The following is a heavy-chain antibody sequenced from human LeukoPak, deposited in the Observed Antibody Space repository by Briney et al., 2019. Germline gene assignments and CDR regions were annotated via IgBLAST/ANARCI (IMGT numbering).Heavy chain of an antibody. D-gene: IGHD6-19*01. CDR3: AKGVSSGNWFDA. CDR1: GFTFNDYA. J-gene: IGHJ5*02. V-gene: IGHV3-23*01. CDR2: VSDIGNST. Sequence: GGSLKLSCAASGFTFNDYAMSWVRQSPATGLEWVSAVSDIGNSTFYADALMGRFTISRDNSKNTLFLQMNDLRIDDTAVYYCAKGVSSGNWFDAWGQGTLVSVSS.